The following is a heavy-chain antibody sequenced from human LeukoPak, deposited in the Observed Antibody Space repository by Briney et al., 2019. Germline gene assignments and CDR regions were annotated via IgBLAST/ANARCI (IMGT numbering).Heavy chain of an antibody. V-gene: IGHV3-23*01. D-gene: IGHD4/OR15-4a*01. CDR2: ISGDSRAI. Sequence: PGGSLRLSCVASGFTFSNYGMSWVRQAPGKGLEWVSGISGDSRAIDYAAPVKGRFTISRDNSRNTLYVQMNSLRADDTAVYFCGKRLGAPRAFDYWGQGTLVTVSS. J-gene: IGHJ4*02. CDR1: GFTFSNYG. CDR3: GKRLGAPRAFDY.